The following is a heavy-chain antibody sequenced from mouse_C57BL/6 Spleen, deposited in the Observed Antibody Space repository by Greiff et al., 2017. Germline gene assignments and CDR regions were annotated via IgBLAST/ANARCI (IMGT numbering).Heavy chain of an antibody. V-gene: IGHV10-1*01. CDR2: IRSKSNNYAT. CDR3: VAYYYGSGFAY. Sequence: EVQLVESGGGLVQPKGSLKLSCAASGFSFNTYAMNWVRQAPGKGLEWVARIRSKSNNYATYYADSVKDRFTISRDDSESMLYLQMNNLKTEDTAMYYCVAYYYGSGFAYWGQGTLVTVSA. CDR1: GFSFNTYA. J-gene: IGHJ3*01. D-gene: IGHD1-1*01.